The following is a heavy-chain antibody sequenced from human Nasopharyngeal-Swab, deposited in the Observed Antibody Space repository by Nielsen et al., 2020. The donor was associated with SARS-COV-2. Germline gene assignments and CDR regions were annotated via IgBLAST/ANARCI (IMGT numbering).Heavy chain of an antibody. Sequence: GGSLRLSCAASGFTVSSNYMSWVRQAPGKRLEWVSVIYSGGSTYYADSVKGRLTISRDNSKNTLYLQMNSLRAEDAAVYYCARTINWGPFDYWGQGTLVTVSS. CDR1: GFTVSSNY. J-gene: IGHJ4*02. CDR2: IYSGGST. V-gene: IGHV3-53*01. D-gene: IGHD7-27*01. CDR3: ARTINWGPFDY.